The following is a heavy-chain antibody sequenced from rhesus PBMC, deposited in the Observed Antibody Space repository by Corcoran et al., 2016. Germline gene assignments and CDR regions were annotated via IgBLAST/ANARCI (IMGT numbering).Heavy chain of an antibody. CDR1: GASISSNW. V-gene: IGHV4-80*01. D-gene: IGHD6-43*01. CDR2: INGNNGRA. CDR3: ARDGYSSSLDY. J-gene: IGHJ4*01. Sequence: QVQLQESGPGLVKPSETLSLTCAVSGASISSNWWSWIRQPPGKGLEWSGAINGNNGRANYNPSLKSRVTISKDASKNQFSLKLSSVTAADTAVYYCARDGYSSSLDYWGQGVLVTVSS.